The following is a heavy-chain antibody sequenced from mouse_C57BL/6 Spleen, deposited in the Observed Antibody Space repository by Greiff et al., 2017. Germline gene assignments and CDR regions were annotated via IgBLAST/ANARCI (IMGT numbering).Heavy chain of an antibody. J-gene: IGHJ4*01. CDR2: ISDGGSYT. D-gene: IGHD2-12*01. CDR3: ATDYDAGDYAMDY. Sequence: EVKLVESGGGLVKPGGSLKLSCAASGFTFSSYAMSWVRQTPEKRLEWVATISDGGSYTYYPDNVKGRFTISRDNAKNNLYLQMSHLKSEDTAMYYCATDYDAGDYAMDYWGQGTSVTVSS. CDR1: GFTFSSYA. V-gene: IGHV5-4*01.